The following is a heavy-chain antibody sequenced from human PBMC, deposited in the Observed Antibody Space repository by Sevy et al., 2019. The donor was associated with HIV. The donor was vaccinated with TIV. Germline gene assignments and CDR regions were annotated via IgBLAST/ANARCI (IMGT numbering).Heavy chain of an antibody. CDR2: ISYDGSNK. D-gene: IGHD2-2*01. V-gene: IGHV3-30*18. CDR3: AKGHRYCSSTSCYLNNYFDY. Sequence: GGSLRLSCAASGFTFSSYGMHWVRQAPGKGLEWVAVISYDGSNKYYADSVKGRFTISRDNSKNTLYLQMNGLRAEDTAVYYCAKGHRYCSSTSCYLNNYFDYWGQGTLVTVSS. J-gene: IGHJ4*02. CDR1: GFTFSSYG.